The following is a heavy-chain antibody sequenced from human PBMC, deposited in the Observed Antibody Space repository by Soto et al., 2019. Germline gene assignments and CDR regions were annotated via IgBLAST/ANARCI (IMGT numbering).Heavy chain of an antibody. J-gene: IGHJ4*02. CDR1: GGPFSMFT. CDR2: IIPRFRTT. V-gene: IGHV1-69*01. CDR3: ARGRGLYNSGRSQLDY. Sequence: QVQLVQSGAEVKKPGSSVRVSCKAAGGPFSMFTFNWVRQAPGQGLEWMGGIIPRFRTTNYAPTLQDRVTITADESRNTLYMELSSLRSEDTAVYFCARGRGLYNSGRSQLDYWAREPRSPSPQ. D-gene: IGHD6-19*01.